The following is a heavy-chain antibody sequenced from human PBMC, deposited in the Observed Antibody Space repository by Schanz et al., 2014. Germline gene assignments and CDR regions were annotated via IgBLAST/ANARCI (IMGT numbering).Heavy chain of an antibody. Sequence: EAQVVESGGGLVKPGGSLRLSCVASGFTFSNAWMNWVRQGPGNRLEWVGRIKSRSDGGTTDYAAPVKGRFIISRDDSRNPLYLQMSGLKTEDPAVYYCSTTPNFYASGTYSWFDPWGQGTRVTVSS. CDR1: GFTFSNAW. D-gene: IGHD3-10*01. V-gene: IGHV3-15*01. CDR2: IKSRSDGGTT. CDR3: STTPNFYASGTYSWFDP. J-gene: IGHJ5*02.